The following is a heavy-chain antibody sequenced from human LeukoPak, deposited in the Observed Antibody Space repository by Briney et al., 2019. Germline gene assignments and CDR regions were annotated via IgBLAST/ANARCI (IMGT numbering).Heavy chain of an antibody. J-gene: IGHJ5*02. V-gene: IGHV4-4*09. CDR3: ARHLVDYIENWFNP. CDR2: IHTSGYT. Sequence: SETLSLTCTVSSGSITDYYWSWIRQPPGKGLEWIGYIHTSGYTNYNPSLKSRVTISVDASKNRFSLNLSSVTAADTAVYYCARHLVDYIENWFNPRGQGTLVTASS. CDR1: SGSITDYY. D-gene: IGHD4-11*01.